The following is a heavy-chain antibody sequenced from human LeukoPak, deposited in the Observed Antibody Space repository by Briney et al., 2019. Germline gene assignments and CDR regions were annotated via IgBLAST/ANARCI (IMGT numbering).Heavy chain of an antibody. Sequence: GESLKISCKCSGYSFITYWIGWVRQMPGKGLEWMGIIYPGDSDTKYSPSFQGQVTISADKSISTAYLQWSSLKASDTAMYYCARGGSIYSNYAFDYWGQGALVTVSS. CDR1: GYSFITYW. V-gene: IGHV5-51*01. CDR2: IYPGDSDT. CDR3: ARGGSIYSNYAFDY. D-gene: IGHD4-11*01. J-gene: IGHJ4*02.